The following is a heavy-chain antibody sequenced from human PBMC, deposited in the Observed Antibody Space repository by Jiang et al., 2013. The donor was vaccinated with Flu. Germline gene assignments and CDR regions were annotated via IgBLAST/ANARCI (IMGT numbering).Heavy chain of an antibody. J-gene: IGHJ6*02. V-gene: IGHV4-38-2*02. D-gene: IGHD1-26*01. CDR1: RNSISSYY. Sequence: GLVKPSETLSLTCTVSRNSISSYYWGWIRQPPGKGLEWIGSIHHSGGPYNNPSLKSRVTISVDTSKSQFSLKLSSVTAADTAVYYCARGGGIVPGANLDVWGQGTTVTVSS. CDR2: IHHSGGP. CDR3: ARGGGIVPGANLDV.